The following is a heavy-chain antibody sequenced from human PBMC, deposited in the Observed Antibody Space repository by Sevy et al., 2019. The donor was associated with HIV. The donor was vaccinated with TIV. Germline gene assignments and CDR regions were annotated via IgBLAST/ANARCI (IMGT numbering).Heavy chain of an antibody. CDR2: IYSDGST. CDR3: AVDLTTYYYGSGSDDYYYYYGMDV. D-gene: IGHD3-10*01. J-gene: IGHJ6*02. Sequence: GGSLRLSCAASGFTVSSNYMSWVRQAPGKGLEWVSVIYSDGSTYYADSVKGRFTISRDNSKNTLYLQMNSLRADDTAAYDCAVDLTTYYYGSGSDDYYYYYGMDVWGQGTTVTVSS. V-gene: IGHV3-66*01. CDR1: GFTVSSNY.